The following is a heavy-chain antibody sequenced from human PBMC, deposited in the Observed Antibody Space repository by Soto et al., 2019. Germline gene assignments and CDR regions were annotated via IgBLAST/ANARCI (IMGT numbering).Heavy chain of an antibody. CDR1: GGSISSGDYY. V-gene: IGHV4-30-4*01. J-gene: IGHJ2*01. D-gene: IGHD6-6*01. CDR2: IYYSGST. Sequence: QVQLQESGPGLVKPSQTLSLTCTVSGGSISSGDYYWSWIRQPPGKGLEWLGYIYYSGSTYYNPSLKSRVTISVDTSNNQFSLKLSSVTAADTAVYYCAIGGRMVVRWYFDLWGRGTLVTVSS. CDR3: AIGGRMVVRWYFDL.